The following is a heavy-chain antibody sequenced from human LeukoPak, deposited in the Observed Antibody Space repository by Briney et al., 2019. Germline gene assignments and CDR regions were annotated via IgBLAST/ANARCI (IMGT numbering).Heavy chain of an antibody. CDR3: ATRVACSSTSCYSFDY. V-gene: IGHV1-24*01. Sequence: VASVKVSCTVSGYTLTELSMHWVRQAPGKGLEWMGGFDPEDGETIYAQKFQGRVTMTEDTSTDTAYMALSSLRSEDTAVYYCATRVACSSTSCYSFDYWGQGTLVTVSS. J-gene: IGHJ4*02. CDR2: FDPEDGET. D-gene: IGHD2-2*01. CDR1: GYTLTELS.